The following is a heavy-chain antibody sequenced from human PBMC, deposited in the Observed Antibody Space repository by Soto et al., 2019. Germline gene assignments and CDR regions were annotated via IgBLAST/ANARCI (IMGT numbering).Heavy chain of an antibody. J-gene: IGHJ5*02. CDR3: AKDHVLQLAILLEVNWFAP. CDR2: ISGSGGST. D-gene: IGHD6-13*01. V-gene: IGHV3-23*01. Sequence: EVQLLESGGGLVQPGGSLRLSCAASGFTFSSYAMSWVRQAPGQGLEWVSAISGSGGSTYYADSVKGRFTISRDNSENTLYLRMNSPRAEYTAVYYCAKDHVLQLAILLEVNWFAPWGQGTMVTVSS. CDR1: GFTFSSYA.